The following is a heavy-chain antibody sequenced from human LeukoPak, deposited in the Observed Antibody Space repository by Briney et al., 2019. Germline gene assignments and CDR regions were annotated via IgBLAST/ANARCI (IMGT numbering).Heavy chain of an antibody. J-gene: IGHJ4*02. Sequence: GGSLRLSCVASGFNLNNHAMHWVRQAPGKGLEWVAVTWHDGSNHYYADSVTGRFTISRDNSNNTLYLQMNDVRVEDTAMYYCARDHTILGVVYYLDWWGPGTLVTVSS. D-gene: IGHD3-3*01. CDR1: GFNLNNHA. CDR2: TWHDGSNH. CDR3: ARDHTILGVVYYLDW. V-gene: IGHV3-33*01.